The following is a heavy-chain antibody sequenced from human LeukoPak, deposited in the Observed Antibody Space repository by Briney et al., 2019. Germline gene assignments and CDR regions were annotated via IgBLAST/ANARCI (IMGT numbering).Heavy chain of an antibody. D-gene: IGHD6-6*01. CDR3: AKAPYSSSGSTSYYYYYMDV. V-gene: IGHV3-23*01. J-gene: IGHJ6*03. CDR1: GFTFSSYA. Sequence: GGSLRLSCAASGFTFSSYAMSWVRQAPGKGLERVSAISGSGGSTYYADSVKGRFTISRDNSKNTLYLQMNSLRAEDTAVYYCAKAPYSSSGSTSYYYYYMDVWGKGTTVTVSS. CDR2: ISGSGGST.